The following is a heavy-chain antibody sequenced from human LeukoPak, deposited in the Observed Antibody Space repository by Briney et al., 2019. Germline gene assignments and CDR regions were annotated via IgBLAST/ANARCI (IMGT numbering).Heavy chain of an antibody. Sequence: SETLSLTCTVSGGSPSSTGYYWGWIRHPPGKGLEWLGRIYYSRSTYYKPSLKSRVTISVDTSKTQFSLKLSSVTAAHTAVYYCARHGQQPLSPFDYWGQGSLVTVSS. J-gene: IGHJ4*02. V-gene: IGHV4-39*01. CDR2: IYYSRST. CDR1: GGSPSSTGYY. D-gene: IGHD6-13*01. CDR3: ARHGQQPLSPFDY.